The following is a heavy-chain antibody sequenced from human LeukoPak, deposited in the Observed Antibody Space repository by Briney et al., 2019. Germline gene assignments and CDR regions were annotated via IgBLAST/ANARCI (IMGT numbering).Heavy chain of an antibody. J-gene: IGHJ4*02. CDR1: GYTFTSYY. V-gene: IGHV1-46*01. D-gene: IGHD3-3*01. CDR3: ARPYDFWSGFFDY. Sequence: GGSLRLSCAASGYTFTSYYMHWVRQAPGQGLEWMGIINPSGGSTSYAQKFQGRVTMTRDTSTSTVYMELSSLRSEDTAVYYCARPYDFWSGFFDYWGQGTLVTVSS. CDR2: INPSGGST.